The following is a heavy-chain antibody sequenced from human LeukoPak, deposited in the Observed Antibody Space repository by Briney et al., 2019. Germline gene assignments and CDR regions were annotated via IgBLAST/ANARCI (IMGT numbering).Heavy chain of an antibody. Sequence: PSETLSLTCAVYGGSFSGYYWSWIRQPPGKGLEWIGEINHSGSTNYNPSLKSRVTISVDTSKNQFSLKLSSATAADTAVYYCARGGYYDSSGYYYVRAYYYYYMDVWGKGTTVTVSS. V-gene: IGHV4-34*01. D-gene: IGHD3-22*01. CDR2: INHSGST. CDR3: ARGGYYDSSGYYYVRAYYYYYMDV. CDR1: GGSFSGYY. J-gene: IGHJ6*03.